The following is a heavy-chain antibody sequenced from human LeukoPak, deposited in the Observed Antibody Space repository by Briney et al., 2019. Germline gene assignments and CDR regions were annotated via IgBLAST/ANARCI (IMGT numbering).Heavy chain of an antibody. Sequence: KPSETLSLTCAVYGGSFSGYYWSWLRQPPGKGLEWIGEINHSGSTNYNPSLKSRVTISVDTSKNQFSLKLSSVTAADTAVYYCARLATYDSSGYYYGNFDYWGQGTLVTVSS. V-gene: IGHV4-34*01. CDR2: INHSGST. J-gene: IGHJ4*02. CDR1: GGSFSGYY. CDR3: ARLATYDSSGYYYGNFDY. D-gene: IGHD3-22*01.